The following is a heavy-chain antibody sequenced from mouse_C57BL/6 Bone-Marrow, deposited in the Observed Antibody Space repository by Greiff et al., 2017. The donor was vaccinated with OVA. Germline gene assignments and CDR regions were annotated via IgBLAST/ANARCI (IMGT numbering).Heavy chain of an antibody. CDR1: GYTFTDHT. D-gene: IGHD4-1*01. CDR3: AKGAMGWDPFAY. J-gene: IGHJ3*01. V-gene: IGHV1-78*01. CDR2: IYPRDGST. Sequence: VQLQQSAAELVKPGASVKISCKVSGYTFTDHTIHWMKQRPEQGLEWIGYIYPRDGSTKYNEKFKGKATLTADKSSSTAYMQLNSLTSEDSAVYFCAKGAMGWDPFAYWGQGTLVTVSA.